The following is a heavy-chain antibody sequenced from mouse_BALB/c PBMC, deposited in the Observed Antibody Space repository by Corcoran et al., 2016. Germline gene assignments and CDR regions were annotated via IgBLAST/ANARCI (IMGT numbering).Heavy chain of an antibody. CDR2: IYPGSGNT. Sequence: QIQLQQSGPELVKPGASVKISCKASGYTFTDYYINWVKQKPGQGLDWIGWIYPGSGNTKYNEKFKGKATLTVDTSSSTAYMQLSSLTSEDTAVYFCARGYGNYVFAYWGQGTLVTVSA. CDR1: GYTFTDYY. V-gene: IGHV1-84*02. CDR3: ARGYGNYVFAY. D-gene: IGHD2-10*02. J-gene: IGHJ3*01.